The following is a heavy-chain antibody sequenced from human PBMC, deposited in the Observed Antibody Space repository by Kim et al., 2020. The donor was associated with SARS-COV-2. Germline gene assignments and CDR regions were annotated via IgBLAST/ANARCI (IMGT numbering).Heavy chain of an antibody. V-gene: IGHV4-39*01. D-gene: IGHD3-10*01. CDR1: GGSISSSSYY. CDR2: IYYSGST. CDR3: AGRVYYYGSDGGEIDY. J-gene: IGHJ4*02. Sequence: SETLSLTCTVSGGSISSSSYYWGWIRQPPGKGLEWIGSIYYSGSTYHNPSLKSRVTISVDTSKNQFSLKLSSVTAADTAVYYCAGRVYYYGSDGGEIDYWGQGTLVTVSS.